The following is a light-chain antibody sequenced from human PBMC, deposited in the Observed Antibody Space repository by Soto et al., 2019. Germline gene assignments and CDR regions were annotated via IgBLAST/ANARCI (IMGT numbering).Light chain of an antibody. CDR2: EGS. J-gene: IGLJ1*01. CDR3: CSYAGTLYV. CDR1: SSDFGSYNL. V-gene: IGLV2-23*01. Sequence: QSVLTQPASVSGSPGQSITISCTGTSSDFGSYNLVSWYQQHPGKAPKLMIYEGSKRPSGVSNRFSGSKSGNTASLTISGLQAEDEADYYCCSYAGTLYVFGTGTKLTVL.